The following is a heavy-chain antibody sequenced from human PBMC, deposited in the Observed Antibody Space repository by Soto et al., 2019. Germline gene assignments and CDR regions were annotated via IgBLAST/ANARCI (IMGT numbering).Heavy chain of an antibody. V-gene: IGHV1-18*01. D-gene: IGHD1-26*01. CDR3: AGGGGGYKYFDY. Sequence: QVQLVQSGAEVKKPGASVKVSCEVSGYTFASYGISWARQAPGQGLEWMGWINTYNGNINYAQKFQGRVTMTTDTTNRTAHLGVRGLGSYHPGLYYRAGGGGGYKYFDYWGQGTLVTVSS. CDR2: INTYNGNI. CDR1: GYTFASYG. J-gene: IGHJ4*02.